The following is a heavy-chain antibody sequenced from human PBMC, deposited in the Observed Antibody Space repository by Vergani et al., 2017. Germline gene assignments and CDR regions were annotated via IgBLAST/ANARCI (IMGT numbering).Heavy chain of an antibody. V-gene: IGHV4-59*01. CDR1: GGSISSYY. CDR2: IYYSGST. CDR3: ARAMGWTTVTTRWFDP. D-gene: IGHD4-17*01. Sequence: QVQLQESGPGLVKPSETLSLTCTVSGGSISSYYWSWIRQPPGKGLEWIGYIYYSGSTNYNPPLKSRVTISVDTSKNQFSLKLSSVTAAVTAVYYCARAMGWTTVTTRWFDPWGEGTLVTVSS. J-gene: IGHJ5*02.